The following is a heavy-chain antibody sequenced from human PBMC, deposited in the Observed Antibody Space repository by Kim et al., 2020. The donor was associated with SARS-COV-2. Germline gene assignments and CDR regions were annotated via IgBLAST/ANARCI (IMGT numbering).Heavy chain of an antibody. CDR1: GFTFSSYA. D-gene: IGHD3-16*02. Sequence: GGSLRLSCAASGFTFSSYAMHWVRQAPGKGLEWVAVISYDGSNKYYADSVKGRFTISRDNSKNTLYLQMNSLRAEDTAVYYCARESRRLRLGELSPFDYWGQGTLVTVSS. CDR3: ARESRRLRLGELSPFDY. CDR2: ISYDGSNK. J-gene: IGHJ4*02. V-gene: IGHV3-30*04.